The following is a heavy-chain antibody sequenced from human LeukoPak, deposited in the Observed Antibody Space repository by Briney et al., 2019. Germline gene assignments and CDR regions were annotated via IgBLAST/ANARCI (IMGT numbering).Heavy chain of an antibody. V-gene: IGHV3-48*03. CDR3: ARVPAHYYGMDV. D-gene: IGHD3-10*01. J-gene: IGHJ6*02. CDR2: ITRSSSTI. Sequence: GGSLRLSRAVSGFTFSNYEMNWVRQTPGKGLEWISYITRSSSTIYYADSVKGRFTISRDNAKNSLYLQMNSLTAGDTAVYYCARVPAHYYGMDVWGQGTTVTVS. CDR1: GFTFSNYE.